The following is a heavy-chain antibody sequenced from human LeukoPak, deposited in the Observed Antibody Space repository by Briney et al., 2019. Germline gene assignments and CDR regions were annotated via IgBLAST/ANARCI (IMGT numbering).Heavy chain of an antibody. Sequence: GGSLRLSCAVSGFTFSGFWMSWSRQAPGKGLEWVASINSDGSEGYYADVVKGRFTISRDNAKNSLYLQINSLRAEDTALYYCASSAAWYSSSWYDYWGQGTLVTVSS. CDR3: ASSAAWYSSSWYDY. CDR2: INSDGSEG. J-gene: IGHJ4*02. D-gene: IGHD6-13*01. CDR1: GFTFSGFW. V-gene: IGHV3-7*03.